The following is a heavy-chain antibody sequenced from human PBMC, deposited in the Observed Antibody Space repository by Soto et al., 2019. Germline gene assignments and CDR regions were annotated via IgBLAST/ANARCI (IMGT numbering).Heavy chain of an antibody. Sequence: VQLVESGGGLVQPGGSLRLSCAASGFTFSSYSMNWVRQAPGKGLEWVSYISSSSSTIYYADSVKGRFTISRDNAKNSVYLQMNSLRAEDTAVYYCARDPYIAAADYWGQGTLVTVSS. V-gene: IGHV3-48*01. CDR2: ISSSSSTI. CDR1: GFTFSSYS. J-gene: IGHJ4*02. CDR3: ARDPYIAAADY. D-gene: IGHD6-13*01.